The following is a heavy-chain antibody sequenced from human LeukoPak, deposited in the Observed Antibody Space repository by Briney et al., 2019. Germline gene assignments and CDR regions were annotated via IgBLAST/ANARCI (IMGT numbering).Heavy chain of an antibody. Sequence: PGGSLRLSCAAPGFTFSSYGMHWVRQAPGKGLEWVAFIRYDGSNKYYADSVKGRFTISRDNSKNTLYLQMNSLNAEDTAVYYCAKDAYSGSYGFFDYWGQGTLVTVSS. V-gene: IGHV3-30*02. CDR1: GFTFSSYG. CDR3: AKDAYSGSYGFFDY. J-gene: IGHJ4*02. CDR2: IRYDGSNK. D-gene: IGHD1-26*01.